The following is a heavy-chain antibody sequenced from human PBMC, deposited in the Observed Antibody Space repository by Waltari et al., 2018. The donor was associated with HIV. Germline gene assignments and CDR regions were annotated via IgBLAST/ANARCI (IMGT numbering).Heavy chain of an antibody. CDR1: GFTVADAR. J-gene: IGHJ4*02. D-gene: IGHD7-27*01. Sequence: EVQLLESGGGLVEQGGSLRLSWAASGFTVADARMNWVRQAPGTGLEWVARIKGKTDAGTRDFAAPVKGRFSISRNYLKNTVDLQMNNLKTEDTALYYCAAGTGRSDFDYWGQGTLVTVSS. V-gene: IGHV3-15*01. CDR3: AAGTGRSDFDY. CDR2: IKGKTDAGTR.